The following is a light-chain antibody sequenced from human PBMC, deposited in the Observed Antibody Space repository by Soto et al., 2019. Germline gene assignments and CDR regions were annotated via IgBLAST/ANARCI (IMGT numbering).Light chain of an antibody. CDR2: EVF. J-gene: IGLJ1*01. Sequence: QSALTQPASVSGSPGQSITISCTGTSFDVGSYDLVSWYQQHPGKAPKLLIYEVFKRPSGVFHRFSGSKSGNTASLTISGLQTEDEADYYCCSDGGTYTYVFGTGTKVTVL. CDR1: SFDVGSYDL. V-gene: IGLV2-23*02. CDR3: CSDGGTYTYV.